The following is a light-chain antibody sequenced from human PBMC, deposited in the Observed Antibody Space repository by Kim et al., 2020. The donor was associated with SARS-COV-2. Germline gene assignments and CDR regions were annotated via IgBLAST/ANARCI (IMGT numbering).Light chain of an antibody. CDR3: AAWDDNLSGYV. J-gene: IGLJ1*01. Sequence: GQMVPISCSGSRSNIGSNYLSWYQQLPGTAPKLLIYRPNWRPSGVADRFSGSTSGTLASLAISGLRSEDEADYYCAAWDDNLSGYVFGSGTKVTVL. CDR2: RPN. CDR1: RSNIGSNY. V-gene: IGLV1-47*01.